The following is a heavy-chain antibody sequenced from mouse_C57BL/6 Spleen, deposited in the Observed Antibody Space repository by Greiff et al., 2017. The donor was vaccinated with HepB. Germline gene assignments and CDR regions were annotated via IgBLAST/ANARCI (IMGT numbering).Heavy chain of an antibody. D-gene: IGHD1-1*01. CDR2: IGPGGGST. Sequence: VQRVESGAELVKPGASVKISCKASGYTFTDYYINWVKRRPGQGLEGIGKIGPGGGSTYYNEKFKVKATLTADKSSSQAYMQLSSLTSEDSAVYFCARDYGSSLDYWGQGTTLTVSS. CDR3: ARDYGSSLDY. CDR1: GYTFTDYY. V-gene: IGHV1-77*01. J-gene: IGHJ2*01.